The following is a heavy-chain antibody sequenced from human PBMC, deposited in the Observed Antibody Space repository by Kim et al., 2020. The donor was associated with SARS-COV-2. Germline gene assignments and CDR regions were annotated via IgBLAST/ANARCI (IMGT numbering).Heavy chain of an antibody. J-gene: IGHJ4*02. D-gene: IGHD6-13*01. V-gene: IGHV4-34*01. CDR2: INHSGST. Sequence: SETLSLTCAVYGGSFSGYYWSWIRQPPGKGLEWIGEINHSGSTNYNPSLKSRVTISVDTSKNQFSLKLSSVTAADTAVYYCARVPGEQQLVRDYWGQGTLVTVSS. CDR3: ARVPGEQQLVRDY. CDR1: GGSFSGYY.